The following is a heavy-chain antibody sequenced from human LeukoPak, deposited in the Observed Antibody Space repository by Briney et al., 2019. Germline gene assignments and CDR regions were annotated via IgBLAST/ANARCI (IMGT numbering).Heavy chain of an antibody. CDR2: ISSSSIYT. V-gene: IGHV3-21*01. Sequence: GGSLRLSCAASGFTFSSYSMNWVRQAPVKGLEWLSSISSSSIYTYYADSVKGRFTISRDDAKNSLYLQMNSLRAEDTGVYYCARESSGYYFYYYMDVWGKGTTVTVSS. J-gene: IGHJ6*03. CDR1: GFTFSSYS. CDR3: ARESSGYYFYYYMDV. D-gene: IGHD3-3*01.